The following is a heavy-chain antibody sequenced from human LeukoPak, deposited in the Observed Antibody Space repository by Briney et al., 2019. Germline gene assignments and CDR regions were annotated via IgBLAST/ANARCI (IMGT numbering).Heavy chain of an antibody. CDR1: GYTFTSYY. CDR2: INPSGGST. J-gene: IGHJ6*03. V-gene: IGHV1-46*01. Sequence: ASVKVSCRASGYTFTSYYMHWVRQAPGQGLEGMGRINPSGGSTSYAQKFQGRVTMTRDMSTSTDYMELSSLRSEDTAVYYCAKDLRYYYYMDVWGKGTTVTISS. CDR3: AKDLRYYYYMDV.